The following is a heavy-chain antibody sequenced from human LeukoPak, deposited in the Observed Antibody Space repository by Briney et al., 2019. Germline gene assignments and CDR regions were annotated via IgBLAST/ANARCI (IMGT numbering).Heavy chain of an antibody. CDR3: ASRYCSSTSCLPFDP. CDR2: IYYSGST. D-gene: IGHD2-2*01. CDR1: GGSISSGDYY. Sequence: SQTLSLTSTVSGGSISSGDYYWSWIRQPPGKGLEWIGYIYYSGSTYYNPSLKSRVTISVDTSKNQFSLKLSSVTAADTAVYYCASRYCSSTSCLPFDPWGQGTLVTVSS. V-gene: IGHV4-30-4*01. J-gene: IGHJ5*02.